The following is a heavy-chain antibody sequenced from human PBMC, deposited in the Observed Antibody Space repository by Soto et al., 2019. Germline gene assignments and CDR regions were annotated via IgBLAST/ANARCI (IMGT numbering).Heavy chain of an antibody. D-gene: IGHD2-21*02. CDR2: ISYDGSNK. V-gene: IGHV3-30-3*01. Sequence: GGSLRLSCAASGFTFSSYAMHWVRQAPGKGLEWVAVISYDGSNKYYADSVKGRFTISRDNSKNTLYLQMNGLTAEATAVYYCARESGDWPLNWFDPWGLGTLVTVSS. J-gene: IGHJ5*02. CDR3: ARESGDWPLNWFDP. CDR1: GFTFSSYA.